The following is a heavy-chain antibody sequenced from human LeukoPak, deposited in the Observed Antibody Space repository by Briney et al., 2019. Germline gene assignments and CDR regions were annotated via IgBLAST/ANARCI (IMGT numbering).Heavy chain of an antibody. V-gene: IGHV3-74*03. CDR1: EFAFSSYW. CDR2: IDGDGTTT. J-gene: IGHJ4*02. CDR3: ARSQFDY. Sequence: GGSLRLSCATSEFAFSSYWMLWVRQAAGKGLEWVSRIDGDGTTTTYADSVKGRFTISRDNEKNILYLHMNSLRVEDTATYYCARSQFDYWGQGILVTVSS.